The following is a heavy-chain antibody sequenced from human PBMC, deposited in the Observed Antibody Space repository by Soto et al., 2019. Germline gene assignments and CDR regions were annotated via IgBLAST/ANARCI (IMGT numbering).Heavy chain of an antibody. CDR2: IYYSGST. Sequence: SETLSLTCTVSGGSISSSSYYWGWIRQPPGKGLEWIGSIYYSGSTYYNPSLKSRVTISVDTSKNQFSLKLSSVTAADTAVYYCARGGDFDYWGQGTLVTVSS. J-gene: IGHJ4*02. V-gene: IGHV4-39*01. D-gene: IGHD2-21*01. CDR3: ARGGDFDY. CDR1: GGSISSSSYY.